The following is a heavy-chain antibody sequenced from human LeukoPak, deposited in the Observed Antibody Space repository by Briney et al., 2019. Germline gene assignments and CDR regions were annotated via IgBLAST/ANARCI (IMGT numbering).Heavy chain of an antibody. V-gene: IGHV3-64*01. CDR3: ARDGVGGWAFDI. Sequence: GGSLRLSCSASGFTFSSYAMHWVRQAPGKGLEYVSAISENGGRTYYANSVKGRFTNSRDNSKNTLYLQMDSLRAGEMAVYYGARDGVGGWAFDIWGQGTMVTVSS. CDR2: ISENGGRT. J-gene: IGHJ3*02. CDR1: GFTFSSYA. D-gene: IGHD3-16*01.